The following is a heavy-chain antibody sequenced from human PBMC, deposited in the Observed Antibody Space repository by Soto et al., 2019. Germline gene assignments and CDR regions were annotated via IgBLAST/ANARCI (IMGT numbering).Heavy chain of an antibody. J-gene: IGHJ3*02. V-gene: IGHV3-33*01. D-gene: IGHD6-13*01. CDR3: ARERDVGGSSWYFGAFDI. CDR2: IWYDGSNK. Sequence: QVQLVESGGGVVQPGRSLRLSCAASGFTFSSYGMHWVRQAPGKGLEWVAVIWYDGSNKYYADSVKGRFTISRDNSKNTPYLQMNSLRAEDTAVYYCARERDVGGSSWYFGAFDIWGQGTMVTVSS. CDR1: GFTFSSYG.